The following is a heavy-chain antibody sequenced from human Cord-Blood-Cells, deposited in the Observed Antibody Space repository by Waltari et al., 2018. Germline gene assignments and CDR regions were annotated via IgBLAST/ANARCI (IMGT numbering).Heavy chain of an antibody. CDR2: IPYDGSNK. J-gene: IGHJ4*02. V-gene: IGHV3-30-3*01. CDR1: GFTFSSYA. CDR3: ARGPITGVDY. D-gene: IGHD1-20*01. Sequence: QVQLVESGGGVVQPGRSLRLSCAASGFTFSSYAMHWVRQAPGKGLEWVAVIPYDGSNKYYADSVKGRFTISRDNSKNTLYLQMNSLRAEDTAVYYCARGPITGVDYWGQGTLVTVSS.